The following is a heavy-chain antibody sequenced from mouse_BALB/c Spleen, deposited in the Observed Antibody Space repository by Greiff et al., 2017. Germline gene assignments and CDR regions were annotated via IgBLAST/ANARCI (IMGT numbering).Heavy chain of an antibody. Sequence: EVKVVESGGGLVQPGGSLKLSCAASGFTFSSYTMSWVRQTPEKRLEWVAYISNGGGSTYYPDTVKGRFTISRDNAKNTLYLQMSSLKSEDTAMYYCAREGMITTGSYWYFDVWGAGTTVTVSS. D-gene: IGHD2-4*01. CDR2: ISNGGGST. CDR1: GFTFSSYT. CDR3: AREGMITTGSYWYFDV. V-gene: IGHV5-12-2*01. J-gene: IGHJ1*01.